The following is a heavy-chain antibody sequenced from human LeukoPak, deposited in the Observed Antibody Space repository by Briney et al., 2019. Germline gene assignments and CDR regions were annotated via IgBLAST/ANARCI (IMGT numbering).Heavy chain of an antibody. D-gene: IGHD2-15*01. Sequence: SETLSLTCTVSGGSISSSSYYWGWIRQPPGKGLEWIGEINHSGSTNYNPSLKSRVTISVDTSKNQFSLKLSSVTAADTAVYYCARGREDIVVVVAAGTQDYYYYYYMDVWGKGTTVTVSS. CDR1: GGSISSSSYY. CDR2: INHSGST. V-gene: IGHV4-39*07. J-gene: IGHJ6*03. CDR3: ARGREDIVVVVAAGTQDYYYYYYMDV.